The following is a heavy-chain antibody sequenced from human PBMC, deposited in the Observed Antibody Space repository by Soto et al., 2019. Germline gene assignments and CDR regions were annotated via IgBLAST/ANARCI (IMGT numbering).Heavy chain of an antibody. V-gene: IGHV4-61*01. J-gene: IGHJ6*02. Sequence: SETLSLTCTVSGGFVNSDTHSWSWIRQTPGKRLEWIGFIYSGGSTKNPSLRSRVTMSVDTSKNQFSLKLRSVIVADTAVYHCARFVRSCSATTCSTRADIWGQGITVTVSS. CDR1: GGFVNSDTHS. CDR3: ARFVRSCSATTCSTRADI. CDR2: IYSGGST. D-gene: IGHD2-2*01.